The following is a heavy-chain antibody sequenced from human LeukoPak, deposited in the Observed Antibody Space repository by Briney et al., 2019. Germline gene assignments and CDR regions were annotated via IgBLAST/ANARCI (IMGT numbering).Heavy chain of an antibody. CDR3: ARDGYGDYEGYFDY. V-gene: IGHV3-66*01. CDR1: GFTFSRHG. J-gene: IGHJ4*02. Sequence: GGSLRLSCAASGFTFSRHGMHWVRQAPGKGLEWVSVIYSGGSTYYADSVKGRFTISRDNSKDTLYLQMNSLRAEDTAVYYCARDGYGDYEGYFDYWGQGTLVTVSS. D-gene: IGHD4-17*01. CDR2: IYSGGST.